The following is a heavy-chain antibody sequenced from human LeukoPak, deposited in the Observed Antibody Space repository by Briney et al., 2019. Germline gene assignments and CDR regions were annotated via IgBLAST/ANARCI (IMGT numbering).Heavy chain of an antibody. D-gene: IGHD2-21*02. J-gene: IGHJ4*02. CDR3: ARAGDTVYYFDY. CDR2: SGST. V-gene: IGHV4-59*01. Sequence: SETLSLTCAVYGGSFSGYYWSWIRQPPGKGLEWIGYSGSTNYNPSLKSRVAISVDTAKNQFSLKLTSVTTADTAVYFCARAGDTVYYFDYWGQGTLVIVSA. CDR1: GGSFSGYY.